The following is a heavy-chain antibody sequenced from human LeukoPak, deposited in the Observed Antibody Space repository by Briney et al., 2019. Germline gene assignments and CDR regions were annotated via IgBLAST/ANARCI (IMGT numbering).Heavy chain of an antibody. V-gene: IGHV3-53*01. CDR1: GFTVSSNY. CDR3: ARDVPPYYGSGSYNDY. CDR2: IYSGGST. D-gene: IGHD3-10*01. J-gene: IGHJ4*02. Sequence: GGSLRLSCAASGFTVSSNYMSWVRQAPGKGLEWVSVIYSGGSTYYADSVKGRFTISGDNSKNTLYLQMNSLRAEDTAVYYCARDVPPYYGSGSYNDYWGQGTLVTVSS.